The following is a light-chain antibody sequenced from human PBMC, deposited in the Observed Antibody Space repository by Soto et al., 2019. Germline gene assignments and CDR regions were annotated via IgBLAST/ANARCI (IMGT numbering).Light chain of an antibody. J-gene: IGKJ4*01. V-gene: IGKV3-11*01. CDR2: DAS. Sequence: EIVLTQSPATLSLSPGERATLSCRASQSVSSYLAWYQQKPGQAPRLLIYDASNRATGIPARFSGSGSGTDFTLTISSLEPEDFAVYYCQQRSNWQLTFGGGTKVAIK. CDR3: QQRSNWQLT. CDR1: QSVSSY.